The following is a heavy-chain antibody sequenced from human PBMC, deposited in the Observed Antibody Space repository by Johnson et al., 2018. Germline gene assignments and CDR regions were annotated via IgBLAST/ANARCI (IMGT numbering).Heavy chain of an antibody. CDR3: GKEGEVYYGMDV. CDR1: GFTFDDYA. J-gene: IGHJ6*02. Sequence: VESGRSLRLSCAASGFTFDDYAMHWVRQAPGKGLEWVSGISWNSGSIGYADSVKGRFTISRDNAKNSLYLQRNSLRADDTALYYCGKEGEVYYGMDVGGQGTTVTVSS. CDR2: ISWNSGSI. V-gene: IGHV3-9*01. D-gene: IGHD3-16*01.